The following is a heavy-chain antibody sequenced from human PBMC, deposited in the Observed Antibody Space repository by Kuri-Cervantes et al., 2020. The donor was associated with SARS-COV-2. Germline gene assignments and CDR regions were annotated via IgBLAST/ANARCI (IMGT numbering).Heavy chain of an antibody. CDR2: IRYDGSNK. CDR3: ARGALSVIGYCDSRSYMIDV. J-gene: IGHJ6*02. Sequence: GESLKISCAASGFTFSSYGMHWVRQAPGKGLEWVAFIRYDGSNKYYADSVKGRFTISRDNSKNTLYLQMNSLRAEDTAVYYCARGALSVIGYCDSRSYMIDVWGQGTTVTVSS. V-gene: IGHV3-30*02. CDR1: GFTFSSYG. D-gene: IGHD4-17*01.